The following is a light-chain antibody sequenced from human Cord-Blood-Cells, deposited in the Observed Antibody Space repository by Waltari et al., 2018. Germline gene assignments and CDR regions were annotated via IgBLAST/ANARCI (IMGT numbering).Light chain of an antibody. V-gene: IGLV1-40*01. CDR3: QSYDSSLSGWV. J-gene: IGLJ3*02. CDR1: SSNIGAGYV. Sequence: QSVLTQPPSVSGAPGQRVTISCTGSSSNIGAGYVVHRYQQLPGTAPKLLIYGNSNRPSGVPDRFSGSKSGTSASLAITGLQAEDEADYYCQSYDSSLSGWVFGGGTKLTVL. CDR2: GNS.